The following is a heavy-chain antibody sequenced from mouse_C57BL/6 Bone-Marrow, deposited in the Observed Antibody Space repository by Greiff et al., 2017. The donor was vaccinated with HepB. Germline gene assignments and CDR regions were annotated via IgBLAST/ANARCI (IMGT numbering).Heavy chain of an antibody. V-gene: IGHV3-8*01. Sequence: EVMLVESGPGLAKPSQTLSLTCSVTGYSITSDYWNWIRKFPGNKLEYMGYISYSGSTYYNPSLKSRLSITRDTTKNQYYLQLKSVTTEDTATDYSARGGYDGGYAMDYWGQGTSVTVSS. J-gene: IGHJ4*01. CDR2: ISYSGST. D-gene: IGHD2-2*01. CDR3: ARGGYDGGYAMDY. CDR1: GYSITSDY.